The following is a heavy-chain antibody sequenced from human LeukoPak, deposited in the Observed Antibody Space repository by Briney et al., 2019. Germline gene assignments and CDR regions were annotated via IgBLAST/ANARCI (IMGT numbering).Heavy chain of an antibody. CDR3: ARGQVYKWNYEGYFDY. D-gene: IGHD1-7*01. Sequence: PGGFLRLSCAASGFTVSNNYMSWVRQAPGKGLEWVSVIYSGGSTYYEDSVKGRFTISRDNSKNTLYLQMNRLRAEDTAVYYCARGQVYKWNYEGYFDYWGQGTLVTVSS. J-gene: IGHJ4*02. V-gene: IGHV3-53*01. CDR2: IYSGGST. CDR1: GFTVSNNY.